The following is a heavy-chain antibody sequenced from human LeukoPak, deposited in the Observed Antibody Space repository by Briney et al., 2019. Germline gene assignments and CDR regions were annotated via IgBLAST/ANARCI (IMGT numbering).Heavy chain of an antibody. CDR2: IIPIFGTA. Sequence: SVKVSCKASGGTFSSYAISWVRQAPGQGLEWMGGIIPIFGTANYAQKFQGRVTITADESTSTAYMELSSLRSDDTAVYYCARDYGDYHFDYWGQGTLVTVSS. D-gene: IGHD4-17*01. J-gene: IGHJ4*02. CDR1: GGTFSSYA. CDR3: ARDYGDYHFDY. V-gene: IGHV1-69*13.